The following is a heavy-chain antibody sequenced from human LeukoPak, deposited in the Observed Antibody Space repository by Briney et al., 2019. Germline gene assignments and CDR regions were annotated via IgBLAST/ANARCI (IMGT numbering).Heavy chain of an antibody. CDR3: ARSRRGSGWYRGYYFDY. J-gene: IGHJ4*02. CDR1: GFTFSSYG. D-gene: IGHD6-19*01. Sequence: GGSLRLSCAASGFTFSSYGMHWVRQAPGKGLEWVALIRYDGSNKYYADSVKGRFTISRDNSKNTLYLQMNSLRAEDTAVYYCARSRRGSGWYRGYYFDYWGQGTLVTVSS. V-gene: IGHV3-33*01. CDR2: IRYDGSNK.